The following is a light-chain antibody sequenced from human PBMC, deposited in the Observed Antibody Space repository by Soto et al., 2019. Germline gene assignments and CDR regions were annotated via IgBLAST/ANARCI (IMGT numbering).Light chain of an antibody. CDR1: SSNIGSNY. CDR2: RNN. CDR3: AAWDDSLSGRVYV. Sequence: QSVLTQPPSASGTPGQRVTISCSGSSSNIGSNYVYWYQQHPGTAHKLLIYRNNQRPSGVPDRFSGSKSGTSAALAISGLRSEDEADYYCAAWDDSLSGRVYVFGTGTKLTVL. J-gene: IGLJ1*01. V-gene: IGLV1-47*01.